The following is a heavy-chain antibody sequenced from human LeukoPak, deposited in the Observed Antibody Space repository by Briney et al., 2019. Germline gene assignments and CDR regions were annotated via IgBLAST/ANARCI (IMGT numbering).Heavy chain of an antibody. J-gene: IGHJ4*02. D-gene: IGHD3-10*01. Sequence: GVSLRLSCAASGFSFSTYAMTWVRQAPGKGLEWVSVISGGGGDTFYADSAKGRFTISRDNSKNTLYLQMNSLRVDDTAVYFCAKGYGSGSWDYWGQGTLVTVSS. CDR1: GFSFSTYA. CDR2: ISGGGGDT. CDR3: AKGYGSGSWDY. V-gene: IGHV3-23*01.